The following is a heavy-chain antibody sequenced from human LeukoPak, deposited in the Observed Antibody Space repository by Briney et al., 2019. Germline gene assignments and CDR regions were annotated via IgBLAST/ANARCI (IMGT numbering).Heavy chain of an antibody. V-gene: IGHV3-20*04. CDR1: GFTFDDYG. CDR3: ARDGRYCSSTSCPPGGDYFDY. J-gene: IGHJ4*02. Sequence: GGSLRLSCAASGFTFDDYGMSWVRQAPGKGLEWVSGINWNGGSTGYADSVKGRFSISRDNAKNSLYLQMNSLRAEDTALYYCARDGRYCSSTSCPPGGDYFDYWGRGTLVTVSS. D-gene: IGHD2-2*01. CDR2: INWNGGST.